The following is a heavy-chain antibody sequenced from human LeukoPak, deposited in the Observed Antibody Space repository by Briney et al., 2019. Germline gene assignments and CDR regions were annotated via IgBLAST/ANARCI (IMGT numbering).Heavy chain of an antibody. D-gene: IGHD6-13*01. CDR2: FYYSGST. Sequence: SETLSLTCTVSGGSTSRYYWSWIRRPPGKRLEWLGYFYYSGSTTYNPSLKSRLTMSVDTSKNQISLKLISLTAADTAVYYCARLPGIAAVWGQGTLVTVSS. CDR3: ARLPGIAAV. CDR1: GGSTSRYY. V-gene: IGHV4-59*08. J-gene: IGHJ4*02.